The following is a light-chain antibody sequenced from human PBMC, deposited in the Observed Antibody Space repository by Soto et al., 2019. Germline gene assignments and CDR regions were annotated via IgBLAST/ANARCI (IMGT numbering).Light chain of an antibody. V-gene: IGLV1-40*01. CDR3: QSYDSTLSARYV. CDR2: GNI. Sequence: QSVLTQRPSVSGAPGQRVTISCTGSSSNIGAGYDVHWYQQRPGTAPKLLIFGNINRPSGVPDRFSGSKSGTSASLAITGLQAEDEGDYYYQSYDSTLSARYVFGTGTKVTVL. J-gene: IGLJ1*01. CDR1: SSNIGAGYD.